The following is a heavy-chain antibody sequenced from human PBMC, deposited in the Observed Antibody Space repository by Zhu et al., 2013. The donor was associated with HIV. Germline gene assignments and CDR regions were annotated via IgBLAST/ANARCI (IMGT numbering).Heavy chain of an antibody. V-gene: IGHV1-46*01. CDR1: GYTFSSYQ. CDR2: INPSGGST. Sequence: QVHLVQSGAEVKRPGASVKVSCEASGYTFSSYQVHWVRQAPGQGLEWMGIINPSGGSTSYAQKFQGRVTMTRDTSTSTVYMELSSLRSEDTAVYYCARDLSTVTSYFDYWGQGTLVTVSS. D-gene: IGHD4-17*01. CDR3: ARDLSTVTSYFDY. J-gene: IGHJ4*02.